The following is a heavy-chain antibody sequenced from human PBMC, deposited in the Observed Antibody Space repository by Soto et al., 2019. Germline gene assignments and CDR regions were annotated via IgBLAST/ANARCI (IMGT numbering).Heavy chain of an antibody. V-gene: IGHV3-23*01. D-gene: IGHD6-13*01. J-gene: IGHJ6*03. CDR3: AKDSSAAGAFHLYYYYYYMDV. CDR2: ISGSGGST. Sequence: GGSLRLSCAASGFTFSSYAMSWVRQAPGKGLEWVSAISGSGGSTYYADSVKGRFTISRDNSKNTLYLQMNSLRAEDTAVYYCAKDSSAAGAFHLYYYYYYMDVWGKGTTVTVSS. CDR1: GFTFSSYA.